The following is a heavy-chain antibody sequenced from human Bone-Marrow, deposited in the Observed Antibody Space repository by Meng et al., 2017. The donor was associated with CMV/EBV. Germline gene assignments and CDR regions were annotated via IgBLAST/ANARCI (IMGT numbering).Heavy chain of an antibody. D-gene: IGHD6-25*01. CDR2: IKYDATET. CDR3: AFYSSSGYYFDY. V-gene: IGHV3-30*02. J-gene: IGHJ4*02. CDR1: GFIFNTYN. Sequence: GGSLRLSCEASGFIFNTYNMHWVRQAAGKGLEWLSFIKYDATETSYADSVRGRFFVSRDNTRKILFLQLSRLRPEDSGRYYCAFYSSSGYYFDYWGPGALVTCYS.